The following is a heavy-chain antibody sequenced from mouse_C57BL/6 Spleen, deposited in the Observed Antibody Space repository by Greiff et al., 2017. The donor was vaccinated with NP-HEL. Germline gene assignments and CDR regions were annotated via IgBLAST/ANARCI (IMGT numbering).Heavy chain of an antibody. D-gene: IGHD1-1*01. J-gene: IGHJ4*01. Sequence: VQLQQSGAELVKPGASVKISCKASGYAFSSYWMNWVKQRPGKGLEWIGQIYPGDGDTNYNGKFKGKATLTADKSSSTAYMQLSSLTSEDSAVYFCARSPYYYGSPYYYAMDYWGQGTSVTVSS. CDR2: IYPGDGDT. CDR3: ARSPYYYGSPYYYAMDY. CDR1: GYAFSSYW. V-gene: IGHV1-80*01.